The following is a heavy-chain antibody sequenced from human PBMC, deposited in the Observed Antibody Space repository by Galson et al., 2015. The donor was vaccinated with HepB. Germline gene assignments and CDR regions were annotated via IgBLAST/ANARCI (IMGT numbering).Heavy chain of an antibody. CDR1: GFTFSDHY. V-gene: IGHV3-72*01. Sequence: SLRLSCAASGFTFSDHYMDWVRQAPGKGLEWVGRTRNKANSYTTEYAASVKGRFTISRDDSKNSLYLQMNSLKTEDTAVYYCATGATPLPGEKWGGAFDIWGQGTMVTVSS. D-gene: IGHD7-27*01. CDR3: ATGATPLPGEKWGGAFDI. J-gene: IGHJ3*02. CDR2: TRNKANSYTT.